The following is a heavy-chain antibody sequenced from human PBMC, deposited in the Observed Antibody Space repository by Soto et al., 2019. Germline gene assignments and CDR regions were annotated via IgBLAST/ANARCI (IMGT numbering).Heavy chain of an antibody. CDR3: ARGIGGWFGVAYYYGMDV. CDR1: GYTFTSYG. V-gene: IGHV1-18*01. J-gene: IGHJ6*02. CDR2: ISPYNGNT. Sequence: QVQLVQSGAEVKKPGASVKVSCKASGYTFTSYGISWVRQAPGQGLEWMGWISPYNGNTNYAQKLQGRDTMTTDTSTSTADMDLRSLRSDDTAVYYCARGIGGWFGVAYYYGMDVWGQGTTVTVSS. D-gene: IGHD3-10*01.